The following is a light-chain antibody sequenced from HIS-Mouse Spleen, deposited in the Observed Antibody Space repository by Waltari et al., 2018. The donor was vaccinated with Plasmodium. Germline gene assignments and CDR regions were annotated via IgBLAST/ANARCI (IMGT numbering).Light chain of an antibody. Sequence: SYELTQPHSVSVSPGQTARITCSGAALPKKSAYWYQQKSGQAPVLVIYEDSKRPSGIPERFSGSSSGTMATLTISGAQVEDEADYYCYSTDSSGNHRVFGGGTKLTVL. V-gene: IGLV3-10*01. CDR3: YSTDSSGNHRV. CDR2: EDS. J-gene: IGLJ3*02. CDR1: ALPKKS.